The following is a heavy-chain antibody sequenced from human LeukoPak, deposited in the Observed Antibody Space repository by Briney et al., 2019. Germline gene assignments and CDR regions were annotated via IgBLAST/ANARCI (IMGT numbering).Heavy chain of an antibody. CDR1: GFTFSSYW. D-gene: IGHD3-3*01. Sequence: QPGGSLRLSCAASGFTFSSYWMHWVRQAPGKGLVWVSRINSDGRSTSYADSVKGRFTISRDSAKNTLYLQMNSLRAEDTAVYYCARVTIFGAVATFDYWGQGTLVTVSS. CDR3: ARVTIFGAVATFDY. V-gene: IGHV3-74*01. CDR2: INSDGRST. J-gene: IGHJ4*02.